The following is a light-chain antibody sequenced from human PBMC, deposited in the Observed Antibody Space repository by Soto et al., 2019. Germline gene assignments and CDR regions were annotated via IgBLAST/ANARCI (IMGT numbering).Light chain of an antibody. CDR2: DNN. CDR1: SSNIGNNY. Sequence: QSVLTQPPSVSAAPGQKVTISCSGSSSNIGNNYVSWYQQLPGTAPKLLIYDNNKRPSGIPDRFSGSKSGTSATLGITGLQTGDEADYYCGTWDSSLSALVFGTETKLTVL. J-gene: IGLJ1*01. CDR3: GTWDSSLSALV. V-gene: IGLV1-51*01.